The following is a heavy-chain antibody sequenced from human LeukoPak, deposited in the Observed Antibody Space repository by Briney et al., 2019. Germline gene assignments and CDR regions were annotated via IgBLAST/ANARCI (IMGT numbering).Heavy chain of an antibody. J-gene: IGHJ6*02. Sequence: SETLSLTCTVSGDSISGSTYYWGWIRQPPGKGLEWIGTIHDTGSTYYNPSLKSRVTISVDTSKNQFSLKLSSVTAADTAVYYCASRRLAYSSSWEGYYYYGMDVWGQGTTVTASS. CDR2: IHDTGST. D-gene: IGHD6-13*01. V-gene: IGHV4-39*07. CDR3: ASRRLAYSSSWEGYYYYGMDV. CDR1: GDSISGSTYY.